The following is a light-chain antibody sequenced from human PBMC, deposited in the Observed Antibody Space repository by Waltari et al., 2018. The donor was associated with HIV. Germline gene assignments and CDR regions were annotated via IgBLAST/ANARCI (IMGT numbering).Light chain of an antibody. CDR1: QSVDIY. Sequence: DIQMTQSPSSLSASVGDRVSITCQTSQSVDIYLNWYQQKPGEVPKLLISSASNLHSGVPSRFSGSGSGTDSTLTISSLQPEDFATYYCQQSYTLWTFGPGTKV. CDR3: QQSYTLWT. V-gene: IGKV1-39*01. J-gene: IGKJ1*01. CDR2: SAS.